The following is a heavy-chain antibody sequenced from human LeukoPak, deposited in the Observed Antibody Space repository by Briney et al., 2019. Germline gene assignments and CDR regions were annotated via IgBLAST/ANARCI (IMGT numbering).Heavy chain of an antibody. J-gene: IGHJ4*02. Sequence: QPGGSLRPSCAASGFTFDDYAMHWVRQAPGKGLEWVPGISWNSGSIGYADSVKGRFTISRDNAKNSLYLQMNSLRAEDTALYYCAKDGNLGAIDYWGQGTLVTVSS. CDR1: GFTFDDYA. V-gene: IGHV3-9*01. CDR3: AKDGNLGAIDY. CDR2: ISWNSGSI. D-gene: IGHD1-26*01.